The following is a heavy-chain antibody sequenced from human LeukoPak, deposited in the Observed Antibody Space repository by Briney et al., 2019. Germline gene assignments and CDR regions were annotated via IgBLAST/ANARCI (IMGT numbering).Heavy chain of an antibody. Sequence: ASVKVSCKASGYTFTSYAMNWVRQAPGQGLEWMGWINTNTGNPTYAQGFTGRFVFSLDTSVSTAYLQISSLKAEDTAVYYCARVYYYDSSGYYVAARGHVDYWGQGTLVTVSS. CDR3: ARVYYYDSSGYYVAARGHVDY. CDR1: GYTFTSYA. V-gene: IGHV7-4-1*02. J-gene: IGHJ4*02. CDR2: INTNTGNP. D-gene: IGHD3-22*01.